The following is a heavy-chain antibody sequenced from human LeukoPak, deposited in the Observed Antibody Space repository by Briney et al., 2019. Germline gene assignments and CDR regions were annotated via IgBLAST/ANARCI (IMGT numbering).Heavy chain of an antibody. V-gene: IGHV1-8*01. CDR2: MNPNSGNT. D-gene: IGHD2-2*01. Sequence: ASVKVSCKASGYTFTSYDINWVRQATGQGLDWMGWMNPNSGNTGYAQKFQGRVTMTRYTSISTAYMELSSLRSEDTAVYYCARRKSSTSPLEPIDYWGQGTLVTVSS. CDR1: GYTFTSYD. J-gene: IGHJ4*02. CDR3: ARRKSSTSPLEPIDY.